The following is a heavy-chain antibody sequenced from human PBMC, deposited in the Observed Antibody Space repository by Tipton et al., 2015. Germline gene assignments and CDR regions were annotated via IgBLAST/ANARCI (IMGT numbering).Heavy chain of an antibody. Sequence: LRLSCTVSGASVSSGPYYWSWIRQPPGKGLQWIGYISYTETSHYNPSLKSRVTISLDTSTTQFSLKMTSVTTTDTAVYYCARARGRHGGLFDSWGQGILVTVSS. D-gene: IGHD4-23*01. V-gene: IGHV4-61*01. CDR1: GASVSSGPYY. CDR2: ISYTETS. J-gene: IGHJ4*02. CDR3: ARARGRHGGLFDS.